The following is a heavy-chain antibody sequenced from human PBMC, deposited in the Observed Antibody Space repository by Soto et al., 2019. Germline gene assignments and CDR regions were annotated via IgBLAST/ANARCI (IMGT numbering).Heavy chain of an antibody. CDR2: ISAYNGNT. CDR1: GYTFTSYG. CDR3: ARDGRWHGTYYYDSIGYYPTGD. D-gene: IGHD3-22*01. J-gene: IGHJ4*02. Sequence: ASVKVSCKASGYTFTSYGISWVRQAPGQGLEWMGWISAYNGNTNYAQKLQGRVTMTTDTSTSTAYMELRSLRSDDTAVYYCARDGRWHGTYYYDSIGYYPTGDWGQGTLVTVSS. V-gene: IGHV1-18*01.